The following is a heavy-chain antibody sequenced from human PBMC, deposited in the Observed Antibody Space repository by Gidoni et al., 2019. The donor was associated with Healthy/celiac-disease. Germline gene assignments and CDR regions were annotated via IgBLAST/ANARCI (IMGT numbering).Heavy chain of an antibody. V-gene: IGHV4-39*01. CDR3: ARHYTVVVQDATNWFDP. J-gene: IGHJ5*02. CDR2: IYYSGST. Sequence: QLQLQESGPGLVKPSETLSLTCTVSGGSISSCSCYWGWIRQPPGKGLEWIGSIYYSGSTYYNPSLKSRVTISVDTSKNQFSLKLSSVTAAEKAVYYCARHYTVVVQDATNWFDPWGQGTLVTVSS. CDR1: GGSISSCSCY. D-gene: IGHD2-2*01.